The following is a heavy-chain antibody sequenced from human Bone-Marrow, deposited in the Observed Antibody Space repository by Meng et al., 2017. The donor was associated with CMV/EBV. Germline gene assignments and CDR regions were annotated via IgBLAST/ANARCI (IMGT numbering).Heavy chain of an antibody. J-gene: IGHJ6*02. CDR1: GGSISSYY. Sequence: SEPLSLTCTVSGGSISSYYWSWIRQPPGKGLEWIGYIYYSGSTNYNPSLKSRVTISVDTSKNQFSLKLSSVTAADTAVYYCARDGPEPLGGMDVWGQGTTVTVSS. CDR2: IYYSGST. V-gene: IGHV4-59*01. D-gene: IGHD1-26*01. CDR3: ARDGPEPLGGMDV.